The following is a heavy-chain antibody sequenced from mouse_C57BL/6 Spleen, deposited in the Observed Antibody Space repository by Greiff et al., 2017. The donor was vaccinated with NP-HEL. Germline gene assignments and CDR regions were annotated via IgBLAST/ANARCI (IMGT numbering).Heavy chain of an antibody. Sequence: VKLMESGAELARPGASVKLSCKASGYTFTSYGISWVKQRTGQGLEWIGEIYPRSGNTYYNEKFKGKATLTADKSSSTAYMELRSLTSEDSAVYFCAREYYGSSYGAMDYWGQGTSVTVSS. CDR3: AREYYGSSYGAMDY. CDR1: GYTFTSYG. D-gene: IGHD1-1*01. V-gene: IGHV1-81*01. J-gene: IGHJ4*01. CDR2: IYPRSGNT.